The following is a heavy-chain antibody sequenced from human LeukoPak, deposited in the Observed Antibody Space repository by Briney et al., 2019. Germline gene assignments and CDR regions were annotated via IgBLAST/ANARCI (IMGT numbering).Heavy chain of an antibody. Sequence: PGGSLRLSCAASGFTFSDYYMSWIRQAPGKGLEWVSYISSSGSTIYYADSVKGRFTISRDNAKNSLYLQMNSLRAEDTAVYYCASEAAAGSPASRTTDIWGQGTMVTVSS. CDR2: ISSSGSTI. V-gene: IGHV3-11*04. D-gene: IGHD6-13*01. J-gene: IGHJ3*02. CDR3: ASEAAAGSPASRTTDI. CDR1: GFTFSDYY.